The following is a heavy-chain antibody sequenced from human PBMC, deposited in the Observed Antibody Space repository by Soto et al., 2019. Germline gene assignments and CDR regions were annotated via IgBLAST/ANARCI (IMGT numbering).Heavy chain of an antibody. D-gene: IGHD3-22*01. CDR3: ARRDGVSGYYRSYYYYCMDV. Sequence: PGGSLRLSCAASGFTFSSYWMSWVRQAPGKGLEWVANIKQDGSEKYYVDSVKGRFTISRDNAKNSLYLQMNSLRAEDTAVYYCARRDGVSGYYRSYYYYCMDVWGQVTTVTVSS. CDR2: IKQDGSEK. CDR1: GFTFSSYW. V-gene: IGHV3-7*01. J-gene: IGHJ6*02.